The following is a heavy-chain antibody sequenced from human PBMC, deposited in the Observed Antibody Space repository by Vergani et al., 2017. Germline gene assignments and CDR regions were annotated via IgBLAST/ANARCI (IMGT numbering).Heavy chain of an antibody. CDR1: GFTFSNAW. Sequence: EVQLVESGGGLVKPGGSLRLSCAASGFTFSNAWMTWVRQAPGKGLEWVGRIKSNTDGGTTHYAAPVKGRFTISRDDSENTLYLQMNSLKSEDTAVYYCTTAGCNLHPNYYYYMDVWGKGTTVTVSS. J-gene: IGHJ6*03. CDR3: TTAGCNLHPNYYYYMDV. V-gene: IGHV3-15*01. D-gene: IGHD5-24*01. CDR2: IKSNTDGGTT.